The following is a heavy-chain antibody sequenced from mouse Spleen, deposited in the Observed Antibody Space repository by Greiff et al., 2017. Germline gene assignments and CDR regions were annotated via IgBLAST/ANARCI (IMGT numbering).Heavy chain of an antibody. V-gene: IGHV1-42*01. Sequence: VQLKESGPELVKPGASVKISCKASGYSFTGYYMNWVKQSPEKSLEWIGEINPSTGGTTYNQKFKAKATLTVDKSSSTAYMQLKSLTSEDSAVYYCAIYYGNPYYAMDYWGQGTSVTVSS. J-gene: IGHJ4*01. CDR2: INPSTGGT. CDR3: AIYYGNPYYAMDY. D-gene: IGHD2-1*01. CDR1: GYSFTGYY.